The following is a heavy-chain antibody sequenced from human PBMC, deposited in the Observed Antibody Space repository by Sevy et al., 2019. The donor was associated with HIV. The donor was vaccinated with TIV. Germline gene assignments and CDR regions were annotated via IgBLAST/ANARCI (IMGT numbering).Heavy chain of an antibody. Sequence: GGSLRLSCAASGFTFSSYGVHWVRQAPGTGLEWVAVISYDGNNRYYADSVKGRFTISRDNSKNTLYLQMNSLRADDTAVYYCARGLAALPGYYYGMDVWGLGTTVTVSS. D-gene: IGHD6-6*01. CDR2: ISYDGNNR. CDR3: ARGLAALPGYYYGMDV. V-gene: IGHV3-30-3*01. CDR1: GFTFSSYG. J-gene: IGHJ6*02.